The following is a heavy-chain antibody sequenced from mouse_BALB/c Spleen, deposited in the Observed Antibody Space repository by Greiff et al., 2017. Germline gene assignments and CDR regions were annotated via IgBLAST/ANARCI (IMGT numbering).Heavy chain of an antibody. CDR1: GDSITSCY. V-gene: IGHV3-8*02. CDR3: ARYYYGSSYNPFAY. J-gene: IGHJ3*01. D-gene: IGHD1-1*01. Sequence: EVKLQESGPSLVKPSQTLSLTCSVTGDSITSCYWNWIRKFPGNKLEYMGYISYSGSTYYNPSLKSRISITRDTSKNQYYLQLNSVTTEDTATYYCARYYYGSSYNPFAYWGQGTLVTVSA. CDR2: ISYSGST.